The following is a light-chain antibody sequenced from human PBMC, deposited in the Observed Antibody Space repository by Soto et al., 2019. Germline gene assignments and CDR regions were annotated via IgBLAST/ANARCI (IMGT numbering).Light chain of an antibody. CDR1: SSNIGSNT. V-gene: IGLV1-44*01. CDR2: SNN. CDR3: AAWDDSLNGVV. Sequence: QSVLTQPPSASGTPGQRVTISCSGSSSNIGSNTVNWYQQLPGTAPKLLIYSNNQRPSGVPDRFSGSKSVTSASLAISGLQSEDEADYYCAAWDDSLNGVVFRGGTKLTVL. J-gene: IGLJ2*01.